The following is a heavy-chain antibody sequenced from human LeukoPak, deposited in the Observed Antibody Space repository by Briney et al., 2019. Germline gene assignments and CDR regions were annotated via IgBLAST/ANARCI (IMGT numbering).Heavy chain of an antibody. CDR1: GGSISSSSYY. CDR2: IYYSGST. Sequence: SETLSLTCTVSGGSISSSSYYWGWIRQPPGKGLEWIGSIYYSGSTYYNPSLKSRVTISVDTSKNQFSLKLSSVTAADTAVYYRARHVELWFGECDYWGQGTLVTVSS. CDR3: ARHVELWFGECDY. D-gene: IGHD3-10*01. V-gene: IGHV4-39*01. J-gene: IGHJ4*02.